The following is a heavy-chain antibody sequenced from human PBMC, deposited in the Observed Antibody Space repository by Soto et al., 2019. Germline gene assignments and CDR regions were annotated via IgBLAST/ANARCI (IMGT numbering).Heavy chain of an antibody. CDR3: AKGYCYSTSCPSDH. CDR2: ISATGDTT. J-gene: IGHJ4*02. V-gene: IGHV3-23*01. Sequence: GSLRLSCSASGFTFTDFAMNWVRQAPGKGLEWVSVISATGDTTYNADSVKGRFTISRDNSKNTVYLQMNSLRAEDTALYYCAKGYCYSTSCPSDHWGQGTPVTVSS. D-gene: IGHD2-2*01. CDR1: GFTFTDFA.